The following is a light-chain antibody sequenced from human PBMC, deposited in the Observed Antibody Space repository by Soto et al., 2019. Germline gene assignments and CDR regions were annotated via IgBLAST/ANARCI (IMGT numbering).Light chain of an antibody. V-gene: IGLV2-14*01. CDR1: SSDVGGYNY. CDR3: SSYTSSSTRV. CDR2: EVS. J-gene: IGLJ3*02. Sequence: QSALTQPASVSGSPGQSITISCTGTSSDVGGYNYVSWYQQHPGKAPKLMIYEVSNRPSRVFNRFSGSKSGNTASLTISGLQAEDEADYYCSSYTSSSTRVFGGGTKLTVL.